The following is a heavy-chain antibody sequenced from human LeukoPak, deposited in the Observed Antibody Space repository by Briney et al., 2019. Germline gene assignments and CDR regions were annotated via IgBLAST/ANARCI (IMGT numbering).Heavy chain of an antibody. Sequence: PGGSLRLSCAASGFTFDDYGMSWVRQAPGKGLEWGSGINYNGGSTGYADSVKCRFTISRDNAKNSLYLQMNSLRAEDTALYYCARAWIQLWSPIDYWGQGTLVTVSS. CDR3: ARAWIQLWSPIDY. CDR1: GFTFDDYG. D-gene: IGHD5-18*01. J-gene: IGHJ4*02. V-gene: IGHV3-20*04. CDR2: INYNGGST.